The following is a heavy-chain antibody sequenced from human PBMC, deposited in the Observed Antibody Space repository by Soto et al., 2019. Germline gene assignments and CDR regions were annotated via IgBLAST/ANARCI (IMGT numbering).Heavy chain of an antibody. CDR3: ARWGYCSNSICYPFDY. D-gene: IGHD2-2*01. CDR2: INDSGST. V-gene: IGHV4-34*01. Sequence: NPSETLSLTCAVYGGSFSGFYWNWIRQPPGKGLEWIGEINDSGSTKYNPSLKSRVTISVDTSKNQFSLKLSSVTAADTAVYYCARWGYCSNSICYPFDYWGQGILVTVSS. J-gene: IGHJ4*02. CDR1: GGSFSGFY.